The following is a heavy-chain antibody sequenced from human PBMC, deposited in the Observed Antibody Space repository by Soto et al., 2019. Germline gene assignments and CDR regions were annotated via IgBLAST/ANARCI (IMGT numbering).Heavy chain of an antibody. CDR2: IYYSGTS. CDR3: ARLHCDSPNCVPLDP. D-gene: IGHD2-2*01. Sequence: QLQLQESGPGLVKPSETLSLTCTVSGGSISDDTYYWGWIRQPPGKGLEWIGSIYYSGTSSYNPSLKRRVTMSVDTSKNQLSLRLSSVTAADTAVYYCARLHCDSPNCVPLDPWGQGTLVIVSS. CDR1: GGSISDDTYY. J-gene: IGHJ5*02. V-gene: IGHV4-39*01.